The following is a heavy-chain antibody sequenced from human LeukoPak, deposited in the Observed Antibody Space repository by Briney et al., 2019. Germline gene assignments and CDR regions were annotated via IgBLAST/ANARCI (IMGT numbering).Heavy chain of an antibody. J-gene: IGHJ5*02. V-gene: IGHV3-30-3*01. D-gene: IGHD3-9*01. CDR1: GFTFSSYA. CDR2: ISYDGSDK. Sequence: GGSLRLSCAASGFTFSSYAMHWVRQAPGKGLEWVAVISYDGSDKYYADSVKGRFTISRVNSKNTLYLQMNSLRAEDTAVYYCAGDDILTGYYRGWFDPWGQGTLVTVSS. CDR3: AGDDILTGYYRGWFDP.